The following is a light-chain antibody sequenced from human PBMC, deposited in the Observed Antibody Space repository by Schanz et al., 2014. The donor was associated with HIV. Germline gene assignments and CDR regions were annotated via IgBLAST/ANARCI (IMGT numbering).Light chain of an antibody. CDR1: SSDVGAYDR. CDR2: EVK. CDR3: SSYTNSSPWV. V-gene: IGLV2-18*02. J-gene: IGLJ3*02. Sequence: QSALTQPPSVSGSPGQSVTISCTGTSSDVGAYDRVSWYQQPPGTAPKLIVYEVKNRPSGVPGRFSGSKSGNTASLTISGLQAEDEADYYCSSYTNSSPWVFGGGTKVTVL.